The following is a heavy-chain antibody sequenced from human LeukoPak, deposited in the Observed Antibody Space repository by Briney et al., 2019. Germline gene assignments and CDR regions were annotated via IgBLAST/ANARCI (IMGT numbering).Heavy chain of an antibody. D-gene: IGHD3-10*01. Sequence: PSQTLSLTCAISGDSVSSNSAAWNWFRQSPSRGLEWLGRTYYRSKWYNDSAVSVKSRITINPDTSKNQLSLQLNSVTPEDTAVYYCARGDYGSGNSFNYFDHWGQGTLVTVSS. CDR1: GDSVSSNSAA. V-gene: IGHV6-1*01. CDR2: TYYRSKWYN. CDR3: ARGDYGSGNSFNYFDH. J-gene: IGHJ4*02.